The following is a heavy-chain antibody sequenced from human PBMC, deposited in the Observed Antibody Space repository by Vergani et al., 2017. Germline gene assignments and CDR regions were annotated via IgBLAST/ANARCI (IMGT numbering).Heavy chain of an antibody. J-gene: IGHJ5*02. V-gene: IGHV1-3*01. CDR3: ARDNRLYCSSTSCDGSPLSNWFDR. CDR1: GYTFTSYA. CDR2: INAGNGNT. Sequence: QVQLVQSGAEVKKPGASVKVSCKASGYTFTSYAMHWVRQAPGQRLEWMGWINAGNGNTKYSQKFQGRVTSTRDTSASTAYMEMSSLRSEDTAVYYCARDNRLYCSSTSCDGSPLSNWFDRWGQGTLVTVSS. D-gene: IGHD2-2*01.